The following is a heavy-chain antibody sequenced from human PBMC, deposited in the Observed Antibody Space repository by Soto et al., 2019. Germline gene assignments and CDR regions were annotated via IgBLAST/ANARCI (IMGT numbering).Heavy chain of an antibody. CDR3: ARGLYHGDFDY. V-gene: IGHV3-7*03. Sequence: GGSLRLSCAASGFTFSNYWMSWVRQAPGKGLEWVANMNQDGSEKYYVDSVKGRFTISRDNAKNSLYLQMNSLRAEDTAVYYCARGLYHGDFDYWGQGTLVTVSS. J-gene: IGHJ4*02. CDR2: MNQDGSEK. D-gene: IGHD4-17*01. CDR1: GFTFSNYW.